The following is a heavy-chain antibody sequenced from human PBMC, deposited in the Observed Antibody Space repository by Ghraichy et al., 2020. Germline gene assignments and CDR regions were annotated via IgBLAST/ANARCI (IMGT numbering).Heavy chain of an antibody. CDR2: IYWDDDK. CDR3: AHRMTCSSTSCYTNWFDP. V-gene: IGHV2-5*02. J-gene: IGHJ5*02. Sequence: SGPTLVKPTQTLTLTCTFSGFSLSTSGVGVGWIRQPPGKALEWLALIYWDDDKRYSPSLKSRLTITKDTSKNQVVLTMTNMDPVDTAPYYCAHRMTCSSTSCYTNWFDPWGQGALVTVSS. CDR1: GFSLSTSGVG. D-gene: IGHD2-2*02.